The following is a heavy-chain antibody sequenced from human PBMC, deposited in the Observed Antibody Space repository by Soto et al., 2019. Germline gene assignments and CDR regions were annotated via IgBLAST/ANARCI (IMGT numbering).Heavy chain of an antibody. J-gene: IGHJ4*02. CDR3: ASLSLYSAMSGGFGY. CDR1: GGSISSYY. CDR2: IYYSGST. V-gene: IGHV4-59*01. Sequence: SETLSLTCTVSGGSISSYYWSWIRQPPGKGLEWIGYIYYSGSTNYNPSLKSRVTISVDTSKNQFSLKLSSVTAADTAVYYCASLSLYSAMSGGFGYWGQGTLVTVSS. D-gene: IGHD2-2*01.